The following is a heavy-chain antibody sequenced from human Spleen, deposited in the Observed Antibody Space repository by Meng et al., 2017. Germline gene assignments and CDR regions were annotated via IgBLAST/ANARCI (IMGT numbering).Heavy chain of an antibody. D-gene: IGHD2-2*01. V-gene: IGHV3-23*01. CDR2: IGSSGDGT. J-gene: IGHJ4*02. Sequence: GESLKISCAASGFTFNTYAMHWVRQAPGKGLEWVSAIGSSGDGTYYADSVKGRFTLSRDNSKNTLYLQMTSLRAEDTAVYYCARESRRYCSSTSCYGFDYWGQGTLVTVSS. CDR1: GFTFNTYA. CDR3: ARESRRYCSSTSCYGFDY.